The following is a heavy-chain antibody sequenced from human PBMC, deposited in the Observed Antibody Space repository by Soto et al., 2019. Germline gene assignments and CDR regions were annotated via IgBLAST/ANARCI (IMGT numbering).Heavy chain of an antibody. V-gene: IGHV3-23*01. Sequence: PGGSLRLSCAASGFTFSSYAMSWVRQAPGKGLEWVSAISGSGGSTYYADSVKGRFTISRDNSKNTLYLQMNSLRAEDTAVYYCASDGALWFGETHLSAAFDYWGQGTLVTVSS. D-gene: IGHD3-10*01. CDR1: GFTFSSYA. J-gene: IGHJ4*02. CDR3: ASDGALWFGETHLSAAFDY. CDR2: ISGSGGST.